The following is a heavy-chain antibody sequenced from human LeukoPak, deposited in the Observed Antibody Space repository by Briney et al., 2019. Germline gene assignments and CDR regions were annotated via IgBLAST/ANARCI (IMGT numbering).Heavy chain of an antibody. CDR2: IYPGDSDT. CDR3: ARHPIPRIAVAGYWFDP. V-gene: IGHV5-51*01. Sequence: GEALQISCKGAGYSFTSYWIGWGRRMAGKGVEGMGIIYPGDSDTRYSPSFQGQVTISADKSISTAYLQWSSLKASDTAMYYCARHPIPRIAVAGYWFDPWGQGTLVTVSS. J-gene: IGHJ5*02. D-gene: IGHD6-19*01. CDR1: GYSFTSYW.